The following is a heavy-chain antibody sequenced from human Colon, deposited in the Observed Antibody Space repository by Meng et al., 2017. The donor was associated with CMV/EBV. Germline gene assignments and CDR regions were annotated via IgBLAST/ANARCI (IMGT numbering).Heavy chain of an antibody. Sequence: GESLKISCAASGFTFSSYAMSWVRQAPGKGLEWVSVIFSGGSITYSADSVKGRFTISRDNSKNTLYLQMNSLRAEDSAVYYCAKDWSTVTGSYYYGMDVWDQGTTVTVSS. J-gene: IGHJ6*02. CDR1: GFTFSSYA. D-gene: IGHD4-11*01. CDR2: IFSGGSIT. CDR3: AKDWSTVTGSYYYGMDV. V-gene: IGHV3-23*03.